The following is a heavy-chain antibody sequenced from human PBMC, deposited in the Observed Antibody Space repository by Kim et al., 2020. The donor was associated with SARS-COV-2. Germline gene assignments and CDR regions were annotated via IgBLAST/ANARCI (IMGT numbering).Heavy chain of an antibody. D-gene: IGHD3-22*01. CDR2: IYPGDSDT. CDR1: GYRFTNYW. J-gene: IGHJ4*02. V-gene: IGHV5-51*01. Sequence: GESLKISCQGSGYRFTNYWIGWVRQMPGKGLEWMGIIYPGDSDTTYSPSFQDQVTMSADKSTAYMQWSSLKASDTAMYYCARLAGYSSGYYAGFDFWGQGTLVTVSS. CDR3: ARLAGYSSGYYAGFDF.